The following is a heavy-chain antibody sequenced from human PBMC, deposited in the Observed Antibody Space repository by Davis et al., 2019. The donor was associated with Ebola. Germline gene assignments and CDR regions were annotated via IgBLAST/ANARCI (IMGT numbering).Heavy chain of an antibody. V-gene: IGHV3-23*01. CDR1: GFIFSNYA. CDR2: ITGSGGST. Sequence: GGSLRLSCAASGFIFSNYAMSWVRQAPGKGLEWVSAITGSGGSTHYADSVKGRFTISRDNSKNTLHLQMNSLRPDDTAVYYCAKVRSLRYFDCWGQGTLVTVSS. J-gene: IGHJ4*02. CDR3: AKVRSLRYFDC.